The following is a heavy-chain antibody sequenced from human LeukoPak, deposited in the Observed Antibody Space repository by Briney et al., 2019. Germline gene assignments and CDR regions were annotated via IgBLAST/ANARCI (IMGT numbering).Heavy chain of an antibody. D-gene: IGHD6-13*01. Sequence: PGGSLRLYCAASGFTFSSYAMSWVRRAPGKGLEGVSCLTDSGDSTYYADSVKGRFTISRDNSKNTLYLQMHSLRAEDTAGYYCAKESAASNYGRDVWGQGTTVTVSS. V-gene: IGHV3-23*01. CDR1: GFTFSSYA. J-gene: IGHJ6*02. CDR2: LTDSGDST. CDR3: AKESAASNYGRDV.